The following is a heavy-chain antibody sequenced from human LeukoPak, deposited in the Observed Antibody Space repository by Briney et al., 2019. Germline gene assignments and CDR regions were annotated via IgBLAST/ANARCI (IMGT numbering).Heavy chain of an antibody. CDR3: ARSATSDYYYGMDV. J-gene: IGHJ6*02. CDR2: IYYTGST. Sequence: SETLSLTCTVSGGSISGSSYYWGWVRQPPGKGPEWIGSIYYTGSTYDNPPLKSRVIISVDTSKNHFSLKLSSVTAADAAVYYCARSATSDYYYGMDVWGQGTTVTVSS. CDR1: GGSISGSSYY. D-gene: IGHD2-2*01. V-gene: IGHV4-39*02.